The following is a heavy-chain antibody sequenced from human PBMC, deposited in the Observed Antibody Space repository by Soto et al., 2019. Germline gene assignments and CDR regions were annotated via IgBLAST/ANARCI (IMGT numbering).Heavy chain of an antibody. CDR3: AREKILWFGELIMGYYYSGMAF. CDR1: GYSFTSYW. D-gene: IGHD3-10*01. V-gene: IGHV5-51*01. J-gene: IGHJ6*04. CDR2: IYPGDSDT. Sequence: GESLKISCKGSGYSFTSYWIGWVRQMPGKGLEWMGIIYPGDSDTRYSPSFQGQVTISADKSISTAYLQWSSLKASDTAVYYCAREKILWFGELIMGYYYSGMAFWGKGTTVTVSS.